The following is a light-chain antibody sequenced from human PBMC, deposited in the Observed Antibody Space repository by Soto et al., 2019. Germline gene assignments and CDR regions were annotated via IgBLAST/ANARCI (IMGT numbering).Light chain of an antibody. Sequence: EIVMTQSPGTLSLSPGERATPSCRASQSVSNSYLAWYQQKPGQAPRLLIYGASSRATGIPDRFSGSGSGTDFTLTISRLEPEDFAVYYCQQYVSSWTFGQGTKVDIK. J-gene: IGKJ1*01. CDR2: GAS. V-gene: IGKV3-20*01. CDR3: QQYVSSWT. CDR1: QSVSNSY.